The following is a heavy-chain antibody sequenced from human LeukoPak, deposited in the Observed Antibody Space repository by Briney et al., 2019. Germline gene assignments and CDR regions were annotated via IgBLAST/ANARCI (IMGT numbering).Heavy chain of an antibody. D-gene: IGHD3-22*01. CDR3: ALIGVITTIDY. Sequence: SETLSLTCAVSGFSISSGYYWGWIRQPPGKGLEWIGSIYHSGSTYYNPSLKSRVTISVDTSKNQFSLKLSSVTAADTAVYYCALIGVITTIDYWGQGTLVTVSS. CDR1: GFSISSGYY. J-gene: IGHJ4*02. CDR2: IYHSGST. V-gene: IGHV4-38-2*01.